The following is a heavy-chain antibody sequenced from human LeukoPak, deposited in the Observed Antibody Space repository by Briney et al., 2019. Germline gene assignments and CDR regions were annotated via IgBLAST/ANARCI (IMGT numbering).Heavy chain of an antibody. CDR1: GGSINSHY. Sequence: SETLSLTCAVSGGSINSHYWGWIRQPPGKGLQWIGDIYSTGKNNYNPSLKSRVTISLDTSKSHLSLNLTPVLAADTAIYYCVRRDTGWNYFDYWGQGILVTVSS. J-gene: IGHJ4*02. CDR2: IYSTGKN. CDR3: VRRDTGWNYFDY. V-gene: IGHV4-4*08. D-gene: IGHD6-19*01.